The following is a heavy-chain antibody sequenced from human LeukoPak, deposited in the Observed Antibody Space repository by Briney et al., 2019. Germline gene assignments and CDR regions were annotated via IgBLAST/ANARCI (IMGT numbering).Heavy chain of an antibody. Sequence: GSSVKVSCKASGGTFSSYAISWVRQAPGQGLEWMGGIIPIFGIANYAQKFQGRVTITTDESTSTAYMELSSLRSEDTAVYYCARDRGTKGSIWFDPWGQGTLVTVSS. CDR3: ARDRGTKGSIWFDP. CDR2: IIPIFGIA. CDR1: GGTFSSYA. D-gene: IGHD4-11*01. J-gene: IGHJ5*02. V-gene: IGHV1-69*05.